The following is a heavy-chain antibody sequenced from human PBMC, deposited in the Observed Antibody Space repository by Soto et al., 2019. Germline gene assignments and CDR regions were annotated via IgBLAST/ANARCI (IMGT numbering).Heavy chain of an antibody. D-gene: IGHD6-13*01. CDR2: LSGSGGRA. V-gene: IGHV3-23*01. Sequence: GGSLRLSCAASGFSFSSYAMSWVRQAPGEGLEWVSGLSGSGGRAYYADSVRGRFTISRDNSKNTLYLQMNSLRAEDTAVYYCAKDDGSSWFVDYWGQGTLVTVSS. CDR1: GFSFSSYA. J-gene: IGHJ4*02. CDR3: AKDDGSSWFVDY.